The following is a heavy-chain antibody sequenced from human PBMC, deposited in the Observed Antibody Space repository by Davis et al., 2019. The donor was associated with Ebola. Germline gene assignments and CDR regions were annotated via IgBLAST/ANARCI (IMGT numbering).Heavy chain of an antibody. J-gene: IGHJ3*02. Sequence: ASVKVSCKASGYTFTSYYMHWVRQAPGQGLEWMGIINPSGGSTSYAQKFQGRVTMTRDTSTSTVYMELSSLRSEDTAVYYCARDGDSYYDRGGSNCGAFDIWGQGTMVTVSS. CDR2: INPSGGST. D-gene: IGHD3-10*02. CDR1: GYTFTSYY. V-gene: IGHV1-46*01. CDR3: ARDGDSYYDRGGSNCGAFDI.